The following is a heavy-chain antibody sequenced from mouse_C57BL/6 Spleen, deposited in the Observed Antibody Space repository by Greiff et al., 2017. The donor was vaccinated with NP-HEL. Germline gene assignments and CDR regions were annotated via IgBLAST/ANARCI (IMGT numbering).Heavy chain of an antibody. Sequence: VQLQQSGPELVKPGASVKISCKASGYAFSSSWMNWVKQRPGKGLEWIGRIYPGDGDTKYNGKFKGKATLTADKSSSTAYMQLSSLTSEDSAVYFCARSGVVAHWYFDVWGTGTTVTVSS. V-gene: IGHV1-82*01. CDR2: IYPGDGDT. D-gene: IGHD1-1*01. CDR3: ARSGVVAHWYFDV. J-gene: IGHJ1*03. CDR1: GYAFSSSW.